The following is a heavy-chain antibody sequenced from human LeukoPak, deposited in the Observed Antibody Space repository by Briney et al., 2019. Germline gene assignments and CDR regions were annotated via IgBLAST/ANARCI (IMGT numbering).Heavy chain of an antibody. Sequence: AGGSLRLSCAASGFTFSSYGMHWVRQAPAKGLEWVAIISYDGSNKYYADSVEGRFTISRDNSKNTLYLQMNSLRAEDTAVYYCAKSTTVTQRGYFDYWGQGTLVTVSS. CDR2: ISYDGSNK. V-gene: IGHV3-30*18. J-gene: IGHJ4*02. CDR1: GFTFSSYG. D-gene: IGHD4-17*01. CDR3: AKSTTVTQRGYFDY.